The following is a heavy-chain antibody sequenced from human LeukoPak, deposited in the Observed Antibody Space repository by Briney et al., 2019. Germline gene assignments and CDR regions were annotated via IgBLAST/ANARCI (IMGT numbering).Heavy chain of an antibody. CDR1: GFTFSSYE. V-gene: IGHV3-48*03. J-gene: IGHJ4*02. CDR2: ISSSGSTI. Sequence: GGSLRLSCAASGFTFSSYEMNWVRQAPGKGLEWVSYISSSGSTIYYADSVKGRFTISRDNAKNSLYLQMNSLRAEDTAVYYCASRSYGDPFGYWGQGTLVTVSS. CDR3: ASRSYGDPFGY. D-gene: IGHD4-17*01.